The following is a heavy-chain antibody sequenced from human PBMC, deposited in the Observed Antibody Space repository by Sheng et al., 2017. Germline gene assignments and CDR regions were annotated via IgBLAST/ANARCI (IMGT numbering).Heavy chain of an antibody. J-gene: IGHJ3*02. Sequence: EVQLVESGGGLVQPGGSLRLSCAASGFTFSSYWMSWVRQAPGKGLEWVANIKQDGSEKYYVDSVKGRFTISRDNAKNSLYLQMNSLRAEDTAVYYCARDHYYDSSGYYYADAFDIWGQGTMVTVSS. CDR1: GFTFSSYW. V-gene: IGHV3-7*01. D-gene: IGHD3-22*01. CDR3: ARDHYYDSSGYYYADAFDI. CDR2: IKQDGSEK.